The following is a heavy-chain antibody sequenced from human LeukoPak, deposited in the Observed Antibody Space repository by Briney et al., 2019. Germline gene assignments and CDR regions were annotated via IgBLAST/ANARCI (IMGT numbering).Heavy chain of an antibody. D-gene: IGHD6-13*01. J-gene: IGHJ3*02. CDR3: ARGPGTDSSSWGSTAFDI. CDR1: GGSISSGGYY. CDR2: IYHSGST. Sequence: PSETLSLTCTVSGGSISSGGYYWSWIRQPPGKGLEWIGYIYHSGSTYYNPSLKSRVTISVDRSKNQFSLKLSSVTAAGTAVYYCARGPGTDSSSWGSTAFDIWGQGTMVTVSS. V-gene: IGHV4-30-2*01.